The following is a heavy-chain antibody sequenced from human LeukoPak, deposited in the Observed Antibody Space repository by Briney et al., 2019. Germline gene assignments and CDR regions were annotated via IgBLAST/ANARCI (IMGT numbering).Heavy chain of an antibody. J-gene: IGHJ4*02. CDR3: ARNLPAADY. V-gene: IGHV3-21*01. CDR1: GFTFSSYS. CDR2: ISSSDI. Sequence: GGSLRLSCAASGFTFSSYSMNWVRQAPGKGLEWVSSISSSDIYHADSVKGRFTISRDNAKNSLYLQMNSLRAEDTAVYYCARNLPAADYWGQGTLVTVSS. D-gene: IGHD2-2*01.